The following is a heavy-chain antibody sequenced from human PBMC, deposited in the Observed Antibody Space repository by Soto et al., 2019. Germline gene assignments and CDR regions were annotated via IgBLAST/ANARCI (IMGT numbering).Heavy chain of an antibody. CDR2: INSGGSST. CDR1: GFTFSNYW. J-gene: IGHJ4*02. CDR3: ARAGDRGYEPDD. Sequence: EVRLVESGGGLFKPGGSLTLSCEASGFTFSNYWMHWVRQAPGKGLVWVSRINSGGSSTSYADSVKGRFTISRDNARNTLYVQMNSLRVEDTAVYYCARAGDRGYEPDDWGQGTLVTVSS. V-gene: IGHV3-74*01. D-gene: IGHD5-12*01.